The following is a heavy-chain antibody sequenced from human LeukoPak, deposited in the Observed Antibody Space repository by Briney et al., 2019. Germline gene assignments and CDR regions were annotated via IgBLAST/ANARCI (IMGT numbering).Heavy chain of an antibody. D-gene: IGHD3-16*02. V-gene: IGHV4-59*01. CDR2: IYYSGST. J-gene: IGHJ4*02. CDR3: ARALYDYVWGSYRYRAFDY. CDR1: GGSISSYY. Sequence: SETLSLTCTVSGGSISSYYWSWIRQPPGKGLEWIGYIYYSGSTNYNPSLKSRVTISVDTSKNQFSLKLTSVTAADTAVYYCARALYDYVWGSYRYRAFDYWGQGTLVTVSS.